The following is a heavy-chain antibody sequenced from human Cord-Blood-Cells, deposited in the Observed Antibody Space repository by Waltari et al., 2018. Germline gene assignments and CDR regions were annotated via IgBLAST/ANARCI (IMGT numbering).Heavy chain of an antibody. V-gene: IGHV4-34*01. J-gene: IGHJ6*02. CDR3: ASAPGTTGTTYYYYYGMDV. Sequence: QVQLQQWGAGLLKPSETLSLTFAVYGGSFSGYYWSWFRQPPGKGLEWFGEINHSGSTNYNPSLKSRVTISVDTSKNQFSLKLSSVTAADTAVYYCASAPGTTGTTYYYYYGMDVWGQGTTVTVSS. CDR1: GGSFSGYY. CDR2: INHSGST. D-gene: IGHD1-1*01.